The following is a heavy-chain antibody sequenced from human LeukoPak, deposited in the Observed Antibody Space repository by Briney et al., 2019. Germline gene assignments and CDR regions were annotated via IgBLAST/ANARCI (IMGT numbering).Heavy chain of an antibody. CDR3: ARADPITMVRSD. Sequence: ASVKVSCKASGYTFTSYGISWVRQAPGQGLEWMGWISAYNGNTNYAQKLQGRVTMTTDTSTSTAHMELRSLRSDDTAVYYCARADPITMVRSDWGQGTLVTVSS. CDR1: GYTFTSYG. CDR2: ISAYNGNT. J-gene: IGHJ4*02. D-gene: IGHD3-10*01. V-gene: IGHV1-18*01.